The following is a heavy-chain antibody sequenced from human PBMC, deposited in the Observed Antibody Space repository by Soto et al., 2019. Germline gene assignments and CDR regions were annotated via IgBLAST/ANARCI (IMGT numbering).Heavy chain of an antibody. CDR2: ISSSSSYI. J-gene: IGHJ4*02. V-gene: IGHV3-21*01. D-gene: IGHD2-15*01. CDR3: ARDESGGYCSGGSCYGVY. Sequence: GGSLRLSCVASGFTFSSYSMNWVRQAPGKRLEWVSSISSSSSYIYYADSVKGRFTISRDNAKNSLYLQMNSLRAEDTAVYYCARDESGGYCSGGSCYGVYWGQGTLVTVSS. CDR1: GFTFSSYS.